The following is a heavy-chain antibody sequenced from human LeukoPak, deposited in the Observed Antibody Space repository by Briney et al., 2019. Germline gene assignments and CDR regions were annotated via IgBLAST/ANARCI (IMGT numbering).Heavy chain of an antibody. CDR1: GGTFSSYT. J-gene: IGHJ6*04. V-gene: IGHV1-69*02. CDR2: IIPILGIA. Sequence: ASVKVSCKGSGGTFSSYTISWVRQAPVQGLEWVGRIIPILGIANYAHKCQGRVTITADKSTSTAYMELRSLISEDTAVYFCALEDIVVVPAAMPHYGMDVRGKGTTVTVSS. D-gene: IGHD2-2*01. CDR3: ALEDIVVVPAAMPHYGMDV.